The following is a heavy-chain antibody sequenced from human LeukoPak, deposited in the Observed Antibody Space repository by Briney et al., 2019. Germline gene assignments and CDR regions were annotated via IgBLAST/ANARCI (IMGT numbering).Heavy chain of an antibody. CDR3: ARGGDGYTLPFDY. V-gene: IGHV1-18*01. D-gene: IGHD5-24*01. J-gene: IGHJ4*02. CDR1: GYTFTSYV. Sequence: ASVKVSCKASGYTFTSYVSWVRQAPGQGLEWMGWISAYNGNTNYAQKLQGRVTMTTDTSTSTAYMELRSLRSDDTAVYYCARGGDGYTLPFDYWGQGTLVTVSS. CDR2: ISAYNGNT.